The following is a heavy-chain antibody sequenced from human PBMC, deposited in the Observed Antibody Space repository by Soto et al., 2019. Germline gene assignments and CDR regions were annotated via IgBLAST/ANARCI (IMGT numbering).Heavy chain of an antibody. V-gene: IGHV1-18*01. D-gene: IGHD2-15*01. CDR2: ISAYNGNT. J-gene: IGHJ4*02. CDR3: ARVPSYCSGGSCPPNYFDY. Sequence: ASVKVSCKASGYTFTSYGISWVRQAPGQGLEWMGWISAYNGNTNYAQKLQGRVTMTTDTSTSTAYMELRSLRSDDTAVYYCARVPSYCSGGSCPPNYFDYWGQGTLVTVSS. CDR1: GYTFTSYG.